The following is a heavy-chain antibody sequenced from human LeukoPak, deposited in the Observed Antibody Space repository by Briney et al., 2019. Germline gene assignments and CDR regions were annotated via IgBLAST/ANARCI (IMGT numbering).Heavy chain of an antibody. J-gene: IGHJ4*02. CDR3: ARDFAPYGDYVLGY. Sequence: PGGSLRLSCAASGFTVSSNYMSWVRQAPGKGLEWVSIIYSDGRTYYADSVRSRFTISRDNSKNTLYLQMNSLRAEDTAVYYCARDFAPYGDYVLGYWGQGTLVTVSS. V-gene: IGHV3-53*01. CDR2: IYSDGRT. CDR1: GFTVSSNY. D-gene: IGHD4-17*01.